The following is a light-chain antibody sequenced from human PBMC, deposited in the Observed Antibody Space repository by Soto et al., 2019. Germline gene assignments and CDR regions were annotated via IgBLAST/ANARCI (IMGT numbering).Light chain of an antibody. J-gene: IGLJ1*01. CDR3: GSWDSSLSAYV. CDR2: DDN. Sequence: QSVMTQPPSVSAAPGQKVTISCSGSSSTIGGNSVSWYQQLPGTAPQLLIYDDNKRPSGIPDRFSGSKSGTSATLGITGFQTGDEADYYCGSWDSSLSAYVFGTGTKLTVL. CDR1: SSTIGGNS. V-gene: IGLV1-51*01.